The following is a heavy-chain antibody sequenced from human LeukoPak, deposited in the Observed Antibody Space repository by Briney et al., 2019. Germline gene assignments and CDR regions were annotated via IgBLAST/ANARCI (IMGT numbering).Heavy chain of an antibody. Sequence: SQTLSLTCAISGDSVSSNSAAWNWIRQSPSRGLEWLGRTYYRSKWYNDYAVSVKSRITINPDTSKNQFSLQLNSVTPEDTAVYYCARGSLLTQDDVFYYYYYYYMDVWGKGTTVTISS. J-gene: IGHJ6*03. V-gene: IGHV6-1*01. D-gene: IGHD2-15*01. CDR2: TYYRSKWYN. CDR3: ARGSLLTQDDVFYYYYYYYMDV. CDR1: GDSVSSNSAA.